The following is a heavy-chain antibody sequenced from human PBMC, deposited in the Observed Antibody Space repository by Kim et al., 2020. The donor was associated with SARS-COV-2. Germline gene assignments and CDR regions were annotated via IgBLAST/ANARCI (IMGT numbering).Heavy chain of an antibody. CDR2: INSNGGSL. D-gene: IGHD6-13*01. CDR1: GFNFNSHS. Sequence: GGSLRLSCSASGFNFNSHSMHWVRQAPGKRLEYLSAINSNGGSLVYADSVRGRFTISRDNSKTTLYLQMSSLRVDDTAVYYCVKEGSGSTWGRTSVDDWGQGTLVTVSS. CDR3: VKEGSGSTWGRTSVDD. V-gene: IGHV3-64D*09. J-gene: IGHJ4*02.